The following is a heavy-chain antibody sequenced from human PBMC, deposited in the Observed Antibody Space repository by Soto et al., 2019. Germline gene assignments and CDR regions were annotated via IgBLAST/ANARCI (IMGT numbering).Heavy chain of an antibody. CDR1: GGSIPSGGYC. CDR3: ARDGDYFGSGSPPLLSK. CDR2: IYYSGST. Sequence: QVQLQESGPGLVKPSQTLSLTCTVSGGSIPSGGYCWTWIRQHPVKGLEWMGHIYYSGSTSYNPSLNSRITISIDTSKNQFSLKLTSVTAADTAVYYCARDGDYFGSGSPPLLSKWGQGTLVTVSS. V-gene: IGHV4-31*03. J-gene: IGHJ4*02. D-gene: IGHD3-10*01.